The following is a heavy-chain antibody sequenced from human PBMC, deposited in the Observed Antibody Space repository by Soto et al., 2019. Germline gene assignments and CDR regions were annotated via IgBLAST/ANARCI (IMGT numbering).Heavy chain of an antibody. V-gene: IGHV3-33*01. J-gene: IGHJ3*02. D-gene: IGHD3-10*01. CDR2: TWSDRSNN. CDR3: ARDAGYYYGSGSFYKAYSFDI. CDR1: GFNLSSFG. Sequence: PGGSLRLSCEASGFNLSSFGMHWVRQAPGKGLEWVAVTWSDRSNNFYADSVKGRLTLSRDNSKNMMSLQLNSLRADDTAVYYCARDAGYYYGSGSFYKAYSFDIWGQGTMVTVSS.